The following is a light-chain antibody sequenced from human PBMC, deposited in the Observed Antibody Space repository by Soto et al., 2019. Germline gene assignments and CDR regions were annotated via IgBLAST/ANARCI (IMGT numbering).Light chain of an antibody. CDR3: QQYNNWPYT. CDR2: GAS. V-gene: IGKV3-15*01. Sequence: EVVMTQSPATLSLSPGERDTLSCRASQTVNSHLAWYQQKPGQAPRLLIYGASTRATGVPDRFSGSGSGTEFTLTISSLQSEDFAVYYCQQYNNWPYTFGHGTKLEI. J-gene: IGKJ2*01. CDR1: QTVNSH.